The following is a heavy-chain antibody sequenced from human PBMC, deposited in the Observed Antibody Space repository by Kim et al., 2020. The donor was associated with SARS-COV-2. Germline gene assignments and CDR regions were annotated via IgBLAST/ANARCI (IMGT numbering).Heavy chain of an antibody. CDR2: IKQDGSEK. J-gene: IGHJ4*02. D-gene: IGHD2-15*01. CDR1: GFTFSNYW. Sequence: GGSLRLFCAASGFTFSNYWMSWVRQAPGKGLEWVANIKQDGSEKNYVDSVKGRFTISRDNAENSLYLQMNSLRVEDTAVYYCARRYSPVDSWGQGTLVTV. CDR3: ARRYSPVDS. V-gene: IGHV3-7*01.